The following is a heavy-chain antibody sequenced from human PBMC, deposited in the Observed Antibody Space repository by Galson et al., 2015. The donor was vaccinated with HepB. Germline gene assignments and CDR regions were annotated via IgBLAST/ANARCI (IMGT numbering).Heavy chain of an antibody. J-gene: IGHJ3*02. D-gene: IGHD3-10*01. CDR2: INPNSGGT. V-gene: IGHV1-2*04. CDR3: ARGFPLWFGLEIAFDI. CDR1: GYTFTGYY. Sequence: SVKVSCKASGYTFTGYYMHWVRQAPGQGLEWMGWINPNSGGTNYAQKFQGWVTMTRDTSISTAYMELSRLRSDDTAVYYCARGFPLWFGLEIAFDIWGQGTMVTVSS.